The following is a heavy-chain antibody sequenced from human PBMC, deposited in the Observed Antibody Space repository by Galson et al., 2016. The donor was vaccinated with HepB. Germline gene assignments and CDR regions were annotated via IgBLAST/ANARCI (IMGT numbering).Heavy chain of an antibody. D-gene: IGHD3-16*01. CDR3: ASGGHGVEGYYYHMDV. CDR2: IIPMFGII. Sequence: SVKVSCKASGGNFSSYAISWVRQAPGQGLEWMGGIIPMFGIIHYAQKFQGRVTITADESKSTVYMELSSLKSYDTAVYFWASGGHGVEGYYYHMDVWGRGTTVTVSS. V-gene: IGHV1-69*13. CDR1: GGNFSSYA. J-gene: IGHJ6*03.